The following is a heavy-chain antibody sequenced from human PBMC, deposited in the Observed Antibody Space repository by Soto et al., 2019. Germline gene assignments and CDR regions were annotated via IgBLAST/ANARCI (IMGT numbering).Heavy chain of an antibody. D-gene: IGHD6-13*01. J-gene: IGHJ4*02. V-gene: IGHV4-59*01. CDR2: VFYTGIT. Sequence: QVHLQESGPGLVKPAETLSLTCSVSGGSISSYYWSWIRQPPGKGLEWIGYVFYTGITKYNPSFKSRATISGDTSRNQFSLNLMSVTAADTAVYYCAKWGAAAGTTWCQGSRVNVSS. CDR1: GGSISSYY. CDR3: AKWGAAAGTT.